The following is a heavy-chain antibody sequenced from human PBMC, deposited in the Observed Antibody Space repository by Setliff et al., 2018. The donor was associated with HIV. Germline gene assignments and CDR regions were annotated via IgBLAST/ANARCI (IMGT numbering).Heavy chain of an antibody. CDR2: IYHSGNT. CDR1: GYSINSGYY. V-gene: IGHV4-38-2*02. J-gene: IGHJ6*02. Sequence: SETLSLTCAVSGYSINSGYYWGWIRQPPGKGLEWIGNIYHSGNTYYNPSLKSRVTISVDTSKYQFSLKLSSVTAADTAVYFCARDSGYFDWLRSYRHYYGMDVWGQGTTVTVSS. CDR3: ARDSGYFDWLRSYRHYYGMDV. D-gene: IGHD3-9*01.